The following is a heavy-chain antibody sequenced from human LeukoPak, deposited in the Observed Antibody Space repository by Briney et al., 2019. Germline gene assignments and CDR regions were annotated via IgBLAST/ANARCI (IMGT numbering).Heavy chain of an antibody. CDR2: IIPIFGTA. CDR3: ARYYYDSSGYVYHAHWFDP. J-gene: IGHJ5*02. V-gene: IGHV1-69*05. Sequence: ASVKVSCKASGGTFSSYAISWVRQAPGQGLEWMRGIIPIFGTANYAQKFQGRVTITTDESTSTAYMELSSLRSEDTAVYYCARYYYDSSGYVYHAHWFDPWGQGTLLTVSS. D-gene: IGHD3-22*01. CDR1: GGTFSSYA.